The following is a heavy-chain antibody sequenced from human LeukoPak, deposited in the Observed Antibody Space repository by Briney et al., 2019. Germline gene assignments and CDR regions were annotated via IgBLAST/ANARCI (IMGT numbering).Heavy chain of an antibody. J-gene: IGHJ4*02. CDR1: GGSISSYY. Sequence: SETLSLTCTVSGGSISSYYWSWIRQPPGKGLEWIGYIYYSGSTNYNPSLKSRVTISVDTSKNQFSLKLSSVTAADTAVHYCARDSVDFWSGRTFDYWGQGTLVTVSS. D-gene: IGHD3-3*01. CDR2: IYYSGST. CDR3: ARDSVDFWSGRTFDY. V-gene: IGHV4-59*01.